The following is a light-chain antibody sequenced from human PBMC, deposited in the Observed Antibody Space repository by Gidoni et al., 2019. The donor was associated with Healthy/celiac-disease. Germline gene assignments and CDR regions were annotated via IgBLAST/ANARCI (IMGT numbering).Light chain of an antibody. V-gene: IGKV1-39*01. Sequence: DIQMTQSPSSLSASVGDRVTITCRASQSISSYLNWYQQKPGKAPKLLIYAASSWQSGVPSRFSGSGSGTDFTLTISSLQPEDFATYYCQQSYSTPLLPFGGGTKVEIK. CDR2: AAS. CDR3: QQSYSTPLLP. J-gene: IGKJ4*01. CDR1: QSISSY.